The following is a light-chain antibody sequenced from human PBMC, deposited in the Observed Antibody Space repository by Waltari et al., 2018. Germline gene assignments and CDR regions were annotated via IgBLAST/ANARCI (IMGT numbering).Light chain of an antibody. CDR3: SSYTSSSTPV. J-gene: IGLJ2*01. CDR2: EVS. V-gene: IGLV2-14*01. Sequence: QSALTQPASVSGSPGKSITISCTGTSSDVGCYNYVSWYQQHPGKAPKLMIYEVSNRPSGVSNRFSGSKSGNTASLTISGLQAEDEADYYCSSYTSSSTPVFGGGTKLTVL. CDR1: SSDVGCYNY.